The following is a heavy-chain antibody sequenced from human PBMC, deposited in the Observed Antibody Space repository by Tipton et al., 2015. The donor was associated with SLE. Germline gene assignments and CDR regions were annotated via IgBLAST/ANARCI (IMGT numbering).Heavy chain of an antibody. J-gene: IGHJ6*02. CDR3: ARERGYDTKGYGMDV. Sequence: SLRLSCAASGFTFSSYTMYWVRQAPGKGLEWVSSISSSTSYIYYADSVKGRFTISRDNAKNSLYLQMNSLRAEDTAVYYCARERGYDTKGYGMDVWGQGTTVTVTS. CDR2: ISSSTSYI. D-gene: IGHD5-12*01. CDR1: GFTFSSYT. V-gene: IGHV3-21*01.